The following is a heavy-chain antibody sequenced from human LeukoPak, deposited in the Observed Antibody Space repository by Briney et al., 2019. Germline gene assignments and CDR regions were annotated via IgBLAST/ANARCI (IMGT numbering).Heavy chain of an antibody. Sequence: SVKVSCKASGGTFSNYAISWVRQAPGQGLEWMGGIIPIFGTANYAQKFQGRVTITADESTSTAYMELSSLRSEDTAVYYCARRSSSWHTSYYFDYWGQGTLVTVSS. D-gene: IGHD6-13*01. J-gene: IGHJ4*02. V-gene: IGHV1-69*01. CDR1: GGTFSNYA. CDR3: ARRSSSWHTSYYFDY. CDR2: IIPIFGTA.